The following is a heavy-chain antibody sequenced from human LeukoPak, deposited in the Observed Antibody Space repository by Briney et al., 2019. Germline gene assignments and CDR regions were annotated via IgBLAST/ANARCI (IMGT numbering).Heavy chain of an antibody. Sequence: PGGSLRLSCAASGFTFSSYWIHWVRQAPGKGLVWVSRINSDGSSTSYADSVKGRFTISRDNAKNTLYLQMNSLRAEDTAVYYCARGSMVTANGFDIWGQGTMVTVSS. J-gene: IGHJ3*02. V-gene: IGHV3-74*01. CDR2: INSDGSST. CDR1: GFTFSSYW. CDR3: ARGSMVTANGFDI. D-gene: IGHD5-18*01.